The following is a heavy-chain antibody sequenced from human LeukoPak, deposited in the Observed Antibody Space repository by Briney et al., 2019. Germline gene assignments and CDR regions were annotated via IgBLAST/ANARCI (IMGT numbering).Heavy chain of an antibody. CDR3: ATDGNWNYVLWGD. V-gene: IGHV1-46*01. CDR1: GYSFTSYH. CDR2: IKVSGGST. D-gene: IGHD1-7*01. J-gene: IGHJ4*02. Sequence: ASVKESCKASGYSFTSYHVHWVRQPPGQGLEWMGIIKVSGGSTIYAQRFQGRVTVTEDTSTDTAYMELSSLRSEDTAVYYCATDGNWNYVLWGDWGEGTLVTVSS.